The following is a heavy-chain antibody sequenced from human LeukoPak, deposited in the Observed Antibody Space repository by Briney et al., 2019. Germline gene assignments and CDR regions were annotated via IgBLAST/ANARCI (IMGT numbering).Heavy chain of an antibody. D-gene: IGHD3-10*01. CDR2: IKQDGSEK. J-gene: IGHJ4*02. CDR1: GFTFSIYW. Sequence: GGSLRLSCAASGFTFSIYWMSWVRQAPGKGLEWVANIKQDGSEKYYVDSMKGRFTISRDNAKNSLYLQMNSLRAEDTAVYYCARDHSQYYYGSGSSYDYWGQGTLVTVSS. CDR3: ARDHSQYYYGSGSSYDY. V-gene: IGHV3-7*01.